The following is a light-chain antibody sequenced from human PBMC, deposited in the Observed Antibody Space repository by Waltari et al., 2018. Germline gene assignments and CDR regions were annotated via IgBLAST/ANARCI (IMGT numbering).Light chain of an antibody. Sequence: QSALTQPASVSGSPGQSITLTCTGTSSDVRSYIYVSLYQHYPGKAPKLLLYAVTQRPSGVSDRFSGSKSGNTASLTISGLQAEDEADYYCCSYAGDSLYVFGTGTTVTV. CDR2: AVT. J-gene: IGLJ1*01. CDR1: SSDVRSYIY. CDR3: CSYAGDSLYV. V-gene: IGLV2-23*02.